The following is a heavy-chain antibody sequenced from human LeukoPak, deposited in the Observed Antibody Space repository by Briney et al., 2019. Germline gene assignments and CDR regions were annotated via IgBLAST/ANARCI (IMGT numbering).Heavy chain of an antibody. CDR2: IYTAGST. D-gene: IGHD1-1*01. CDR3: ARNDRWAQYYFDS. V-gene: IGHV3-66*01. Sequence: GGSLRLPLQASGLTFSNYNMNWVRQAPGKGLEWVSVIYTAGSTHYADSVKGRFTISRDNSKNTVYLQMNSLRAEDTAVYYCARNDRWAQYYFDSWGQGTLVTVSS. J-gene: IGHJ4*02. CDR1: GLTFSNYN.